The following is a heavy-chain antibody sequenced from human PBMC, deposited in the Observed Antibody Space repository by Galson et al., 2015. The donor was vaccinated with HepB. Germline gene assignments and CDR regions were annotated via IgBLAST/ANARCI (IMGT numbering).Heavy chain of an antibody. V-gene: IGHV3-33*01. Sequence: SLRLSCAASGFTFSSYGMHWVRQAPGKGLEWVAVIWYDGSNKYYADSVKGRFTISRDNSKNTLYLQMNSLRAEDTAVYYCAREGRYRQVDYWGQGTLVTVSS. J-gene: IGHJ4*02. D-gene: IGHD3-16*02. CDR1: GFTFSSYG. CDR3: AREGRYRQVDY. CDR2: IWYDGSNK.